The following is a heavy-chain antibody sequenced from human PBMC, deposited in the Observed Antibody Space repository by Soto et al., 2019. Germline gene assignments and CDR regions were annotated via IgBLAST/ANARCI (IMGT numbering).Heavy chain of an antibody. D-gene: IGHD4-17*01. CDR1: GFSLSSYE. V-gene: IGHV3-48*03. J-gene: IGHJ3*02. CDR3: ASVFGDYLINAFDI. Sequence: EAQLVESGGGLVQPGGSLRLSCTAFGFSLSSYEMDWVRQAPGKGLEWVSHISRSGSPIYYADSVKGRFTISRDNAKNSVFLQMTSLRAEDTAVYYCASVFGDYLINAFDIWGHGTMVT. CDR2: ISRSGSPI.